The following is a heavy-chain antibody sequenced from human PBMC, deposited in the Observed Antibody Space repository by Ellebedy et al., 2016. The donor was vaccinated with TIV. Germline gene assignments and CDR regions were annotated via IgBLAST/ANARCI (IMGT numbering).Heavy chain of an antibody. J-gene: IGHJ5*02. CDR1: GGTFSSYA. CDR2: IIPIFGTA. V-gene: IGHV1-69*13. Sequence: AASVKVSCKASGGTFSSYAISWVRQAPGQGLEWMGGIIPIFGTANYAQKFQGRVTITADESTSTAYMELSSLRSEDTAVYYCARGDDNWFDPWGQGTLVTVSS. CDR3: ARGDDNWFDP.